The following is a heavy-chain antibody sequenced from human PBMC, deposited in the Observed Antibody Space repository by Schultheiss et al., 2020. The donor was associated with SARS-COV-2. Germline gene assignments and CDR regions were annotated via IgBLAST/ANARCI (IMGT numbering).Heavy chain of an antibody. CDR2: INPNSGGT. V-gene: IGHV1-2*02. Sequence: GESLKISCKASGGTFSRYTISWVRQAPGQGLEWMGRINPNSGGTNYAQKFQGRVTMTRDTSISTAYMELSRLRSDDTAVYYCARVSDYGGNSPRAFDIWGQGTMVTVSS. CDR1: GGTFSRYT. CDR3: ARVSDYGGNSPRAFDI. D-gene: IGHD4-23*01. J-gene: IGHJ3*02.